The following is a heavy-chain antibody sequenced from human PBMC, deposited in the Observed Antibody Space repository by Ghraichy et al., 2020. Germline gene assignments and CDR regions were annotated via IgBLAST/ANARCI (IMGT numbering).Heavy chain of an antibody. D-gene: IGHD6-13*01. CDR1: GFTFSSYS. CDR3: ARVTSSSWYPCVDY. V-gene: IGHV3-21*01. CDR2: ISSSSSYI. J-gene: IGHJ4*02. Sequence: GGYLRLSCAASGFTFSSYSMNWVRQAPGKGLEWVSSISSSSSYIYYADSVKGRFTISRDNAKNSLYLQMNSLRAEDTAVYYCARVTSSSWYPCVDYWGQGTLVTVSS.